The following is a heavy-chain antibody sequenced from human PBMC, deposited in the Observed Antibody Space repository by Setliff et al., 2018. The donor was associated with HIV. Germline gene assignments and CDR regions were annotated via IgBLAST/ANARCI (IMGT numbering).Heavy chain of an antibody. J-gene: IGHJ4*02. CDR3: ARGDTAMEYYFDY. Sequence: SETLSLTCTVSGGSISSRYWSWIRQPPGKGLEWIGTIYYNGNTNYSPSLRSRVTISEDTSKKQVSLKLSSVTAADTAVYYCARGDTAMEYYFDYWGQGTLVTVSS. CDR2: IYYNGNT. V-gene: IGHV4-59*11. D-gene: IGHD5-18*01. CDR1: GGSISSRY.